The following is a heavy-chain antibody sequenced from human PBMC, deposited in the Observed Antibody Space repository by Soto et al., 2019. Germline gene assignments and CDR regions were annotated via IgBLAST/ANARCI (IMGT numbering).Heavy chain of an antibody. J-gene: IGHJ6*02. CDR2: IYYSGST. Sequence: KPSETLSLTCTVSGGSISSSSYYWGWIRQPPGKGLEWIGSIYYSGSTYYNPSLKSRVTISVDTSKNQFSLKLSSVTAADTAVYYCARHGIAARLGYYYYYGMDVWGQGTTVTVSS. CDR3: ARHGIAARLGYYYYYGMDV. V-gene: IGHV4-39*01. CDR1: GGSISSSSYY. D-gene: IGHD6-6*01.